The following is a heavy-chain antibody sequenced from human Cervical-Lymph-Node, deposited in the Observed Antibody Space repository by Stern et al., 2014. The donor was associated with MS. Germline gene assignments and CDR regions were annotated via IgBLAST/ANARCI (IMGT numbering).Heavy chain of an antibody. CDR3: GGNY. Sequence: EVQLEETGGGLVKPGGSLRLSCAASGFTFSNYSMSWVRQAPGKGLAWVSSITSTSTYTYYADSVRGRFTISRDNAKKSLYLQMNSLRAEDTAVYYCGGNYWGQGTLVTVSS. CDR1: GFTFSNYS. CDR2: ITSTSTYT. V-gene: IGHV3-21*01. J-gene: IGHJ4*02.